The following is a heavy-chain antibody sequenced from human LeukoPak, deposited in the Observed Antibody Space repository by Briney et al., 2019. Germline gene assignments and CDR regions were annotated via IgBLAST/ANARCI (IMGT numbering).Heavy chain of an antibody. Sequence: PGGSLRLSCAASGFTFSSYSMNWVRQAPGKGLEWVSYISSSSSTIYYADSVKGRFTISRDNAKNSLYLQMNSLRAEDTAVYYCARDSGIWYFDLWGRGTLVTVPS. CDR3: ARDSGIWYFDL. CDR2: ISSSSSTI. CDR1: GFTFSSYS. D-gene: IGHD1-14*01. V-gene: IGHV3-48*01. J-gene: IGHJ2*01.